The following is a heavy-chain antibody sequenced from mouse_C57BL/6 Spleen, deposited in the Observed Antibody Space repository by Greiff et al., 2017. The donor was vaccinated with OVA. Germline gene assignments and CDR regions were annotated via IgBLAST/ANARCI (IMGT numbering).Heavy chain of an antibody. D-gene: IGHD1-1*01. Sequence: EVKVVESGGGLVKPGGSLKLSCAASGFTFSDYGMHWVRQAPEKGLEWVAYISSGSSTIYYADTVKGRFTISRDNAKNPLFLQMTSLRSEDTAMYYCARGTTVVALDYGAKGTTLTVSS. CDR2: ISSGSSTI. J-gene: IGHJ2*01. V-gene: IGHV5-17*01. CDR3: ARGTTVVALDY. CDR1: GFTFSDYG.